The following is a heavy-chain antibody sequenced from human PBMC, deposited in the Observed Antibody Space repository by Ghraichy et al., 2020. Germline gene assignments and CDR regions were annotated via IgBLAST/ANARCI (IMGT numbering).Heavy chain of an antibody. Sequence: SETLSLTCTVSGGSISSYYWSWIRQPPGTGLEWIGYMYYSGSSNYNSSLKRRVTISVDTSKNQFPLKMTSRTAADTAVYYCASVGPDSGGYYGFDFWGQGTMVTVSS. CDR1: GGSISSYY. J-gene: IGHJ3*01. V-gene: IGHV4-59*01. CDR3: ASVGPDSGGYYGFDF. CDR2: MYYSGSS. D-gene: IGHD1-26*01.